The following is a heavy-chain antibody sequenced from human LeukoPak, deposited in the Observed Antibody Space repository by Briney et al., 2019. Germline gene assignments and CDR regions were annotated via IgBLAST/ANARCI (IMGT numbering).Heavy chain of an antibody. CDR1: GYSFTSYY. D-gene: IGHD3-22*01. J-gene: IGHJ3*02. CDR3: ARGPLLGYDTNDSGFDI. V-gene: IGHV1-46*04. Sequence: ASVKVSCKASGYSFTSYYVHCVRQAPGQGLEWAGVINPNDGGTISAQKLQDRVALTRDTSTSTVYMEMSSLKSDDTAVYYCARGPLLGYDTNDSGFDIWGQGTLVTVSS. CDR2: INPNDGGT.